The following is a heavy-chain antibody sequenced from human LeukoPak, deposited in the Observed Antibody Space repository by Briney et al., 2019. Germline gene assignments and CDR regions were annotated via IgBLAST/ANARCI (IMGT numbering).Heavy chain of an antibody. J-gene: IGHJ4*02. V-gene: IGHV1-46*01. Sequence: ASVKVSCKASGYTFTSYYMHWVRQAPGQGLEWMGIINPSGGSTSYAQKFQGRVTMTRDTSTSTAYMELRSLRSDDTVVYFCARTIDYGDYGYNWGQGTLVTVSS. CDR2: INPSGGST. CDR1: GYTFTSYY. D-gene: IGHD4-17*01. CDR3: ARTIDYGDYGYN.